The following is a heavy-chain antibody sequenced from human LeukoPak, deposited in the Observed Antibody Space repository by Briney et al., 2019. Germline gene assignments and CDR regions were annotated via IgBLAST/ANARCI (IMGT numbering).Heavy chain of an antibody. V-gene: IGHV1-69*13. J-gene: IGHJ4*02. Sequence: EASVKVSCKASGGTFSSYAISWVRQAPGQGLEWMGGIIPIFGTANYAQKFQGRVTITADESTSTAYMELSSLRSEDTAVYYCASNGYCSSTSCYTGGYWGQGTLVTVSS. CDR1: GGTFSSYA. D-gene: IGHD2-2*02. CDR2: IIPIFGTA. CDR3: ASNGYCSSTSCYTGGY.